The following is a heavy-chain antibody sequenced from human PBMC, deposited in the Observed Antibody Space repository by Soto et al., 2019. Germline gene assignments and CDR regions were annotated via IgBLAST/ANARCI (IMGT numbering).Heavy chain of an antibody. Sequence: SETLSLTCAVSSDSISTNYWWSWVRQPPGKGLEWIGEIYHSGRTNYNPSLKSRVTISVDKSKNQFTLRLSSVTAADTAVYYCARAPETPSILGVALPYFFDYWGQGALVTVSS. V-gene: IGHV4-4*02. CDR1: SDSISTNYW. CDR3: ARAPETPSILGVALPYFFDY. J-gene: IGHJ4*02. D-gene: IGHD3-3*01. CDR2: IYHSGRT.